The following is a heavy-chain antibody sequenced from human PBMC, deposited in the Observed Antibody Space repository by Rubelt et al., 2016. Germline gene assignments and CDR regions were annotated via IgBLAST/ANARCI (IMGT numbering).Heavy chain of an antibody. D-gene: IGHD3-22*01. Sequence: QVHLQESGPSLVKPSETLSLTCSVSGGSISSSDHRWGWIRQPPGKGLQWIGSLYHTGTIYYSPSLKSRVTLSVDTAKNQFSLRLTSLTAADTAVYYCARTYYYDSSGPVDYWGQGTLVTVSS. CDR3: ARTYYYDSSGPVDY. CDR2: LYHTGTI. CDR1: GGSISSSDHR. J-gene: IGHJ4*02. V-gene: IGHV4-39*01.